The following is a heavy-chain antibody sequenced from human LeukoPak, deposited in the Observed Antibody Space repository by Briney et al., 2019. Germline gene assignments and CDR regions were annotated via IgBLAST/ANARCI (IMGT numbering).Heavy chain of an antibody. D-gene: IGHD5-24*01. Sequence: SETLSLTCTVSGASISSGNYYWSWIRQPAGKGLEWIGRVYTSGTATYNPSLKSRVTISVDTSRNQFSLRLNSVTAADTAVYYCARIEMATPYFDYWGQGTLVTVSS. CDR1: GASISSGNYY. V-gene: IGHV4-61*02. CDR3: ARIEMATPYFDY. CDR2: VYTSGTA. J-gene: IGHJ4*02.